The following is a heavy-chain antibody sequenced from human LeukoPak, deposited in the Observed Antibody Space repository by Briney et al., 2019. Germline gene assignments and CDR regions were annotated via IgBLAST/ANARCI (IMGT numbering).Heavy chain of an antibody. Sequence: SETLSLTCTVSGGSISSYYWSWIRQPPGKGLEWIGYIHYSGSTNNNPSLKSRVTISVDTSNNQFSLKLSSVTAADTAVYYCARTDGYNYGCFDYWGQGTLVTVSS. CDR1: GGSISSYY. J-gene: IGHJ4*02. D-gene: IGHD5-24*01. V-gene: IGHV4-59*12. CDR2: IHYSGST. CDR3: ARTDGYNYGCFDY.